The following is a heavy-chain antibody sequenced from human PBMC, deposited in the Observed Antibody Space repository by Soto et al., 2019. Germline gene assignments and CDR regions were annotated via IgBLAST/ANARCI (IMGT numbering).Heavy chain of an antibody. CDR3: NVVVVAATKSTRDY. V-gene: IGHV1-46*01. CDR2: INPSGGST. J-gene: IGHJ4*02. CDR1: GYTFTSYY. D-gene: IGHD2-15*01. Sequence: QVQLVQSGAEVKKPGASVKVSCKASGYTFTSYYMHWVRQAPGQGLEWMGIINPSGGSTSYAQKFQGRVTITRDTSTSTVYMELSSLRSEDTAVYYCNVVVVAATKSTRDYWGQGTLVTVSS.